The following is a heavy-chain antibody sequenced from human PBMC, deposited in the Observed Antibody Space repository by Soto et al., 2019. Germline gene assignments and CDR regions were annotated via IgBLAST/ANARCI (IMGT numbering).Heavy chain of an antibody. CDR3: ARGGKQWLVLGFDY. CDR1: GFTFSSYG. D-gene: IGHD6-19*01. CDR2: IWYDGSNK. V-gene: IGHV3-33*01. Sequence: QVQLVESGGGVVQPGRSLRLSCAASGFTFSSYGMHWVRQAPGKGLEWVAVIWYDGSNKYYADSVKGRFTISRDNSKNPLYLQMNSLRAEDTAVYYCARGGKQWLVLGFDYWGQGTLVTVSS. J-gene: IGHJ4*02.